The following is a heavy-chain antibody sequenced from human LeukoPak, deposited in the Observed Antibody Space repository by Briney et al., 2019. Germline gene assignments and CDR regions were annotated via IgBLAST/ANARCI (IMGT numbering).Heavy chain of an antibody. CDR1: GYTSTSYG. D-gene: IGHD2-2*01. CDR3: ARTPARYCSSTSRRILDY. V-gene: IGHV1-18*01. Sequence: ASVKVSCKGSGYTSTSYGISWERQAPGQGLEWMGWISAYNGNTNYAQKLQGRVTMTTDTSTSTAYMELRSLRSDDTAVYYCARTPARYCSSTSRRILDYWGQGTLVTVSS. CDR2: ISAYNGNT. J-gene: IGHJ4*02.